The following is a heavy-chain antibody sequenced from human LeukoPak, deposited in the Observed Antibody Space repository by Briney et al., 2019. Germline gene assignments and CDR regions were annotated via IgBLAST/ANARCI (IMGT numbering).Heavy chain of an antibody. CDR2: ISYDGSNK. V-gene: IGHV3-30-3*01. CDR3: AKDLSSSWSKHHYYYGMDV. J-gene: IGHJ6*02. D-gene: IGHD6-13*01. CDR1: GFTFSSYA. Sequence: LPGGSLRLSCAASGFTFSSYAMHWVRQAPGKGLEWVAVISYDGSNKYYADSVKGRFTISRDNSKNTLYLQMNSLRAEDTALYYCAKDLSSSWSKHHYYYGMDVWGQGTTVTVSS.